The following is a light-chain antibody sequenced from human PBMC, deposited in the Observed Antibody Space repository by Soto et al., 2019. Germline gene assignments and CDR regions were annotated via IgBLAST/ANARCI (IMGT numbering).Light chain of an antibody. J-gene: IGKJ1*01. V-gene: IGKV1-9*01. CDR2: AAS. Sequence: DIQLTQSPSFLSASVGDRVTITCRASQAINTYLVWYQQKPGKAPKLLIYAASTLQSGVPSRFSGSGSGTEFTLTISSLQPEDFATYYCLQLNSYPRTFGQGTKVEIK. CDR1: QAINTY. CDR3: LQLNSYPRT.